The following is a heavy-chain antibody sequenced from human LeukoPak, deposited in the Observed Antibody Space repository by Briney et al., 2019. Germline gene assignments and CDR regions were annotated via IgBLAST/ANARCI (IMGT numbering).Heavy chain of an antibody. J-gene: IGHJ3*02. CDR1: GGSINSSSYY. V-gene: IGHV4-39*01. D-gene: IGHD3-16*01. CDR2: IYYSGNT. CDR3: ARRGTGGRVFDI. Sequence: PSETLSLTCTVSGGSINSSSYYWGWIRQPPGKGLEWIGTIYYSGNTYYTPSLKSRVTISVDMSENQFSLKLSSVTAADTAVYYCARRGTGGRVFDIWGQGTMVTVSS.